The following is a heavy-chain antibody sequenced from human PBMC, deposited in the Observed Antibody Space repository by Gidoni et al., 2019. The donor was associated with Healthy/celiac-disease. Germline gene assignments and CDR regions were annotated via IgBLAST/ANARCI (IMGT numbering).Heavy chain of an antibody. CDR3: ARGGSSWTIRPFYYYYYMDV. Sequence: QSGAEVKKPGSSVKVSCKASGGTFSSYAISWVRQAPGQGLEWMGGIIPIFGTAIYAQKFQGRVTITADESTSTAYMELSSLRSEDTAVYYCARGGSSWTIRPFYYYYYMDVWGKGTTVTVSS. CDR2: IIPIFGTA. CDR1: GGTFSSYA. J-gene: IGHJ6*03. V-gene: IGHV1-69*01. D-gene: IGHD6-13*01.